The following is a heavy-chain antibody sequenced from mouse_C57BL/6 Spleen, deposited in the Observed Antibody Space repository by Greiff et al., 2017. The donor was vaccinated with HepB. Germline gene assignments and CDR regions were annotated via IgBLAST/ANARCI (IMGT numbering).Heavy chain of an antibody. V-gene: IGHV1-58*01. CDR3: ARSDYGSSDAMDY. D-gene: IGHD1-1*01. CDR2: IYIGNGYT. J-gene: IGHJ4*01. CDR1: GYTFTSYG. Sequence: VHVKQSGAELVRPGSSVKMSCKTSGYTFTSYGINWVKQRPGQGLEWIGYIYIGNGYTEYNEKFKGKATLTSDTSSSTAYMQLSSLTSEDSAIYFCARSDYGSSDAMDYWGQGTSVTVSS.